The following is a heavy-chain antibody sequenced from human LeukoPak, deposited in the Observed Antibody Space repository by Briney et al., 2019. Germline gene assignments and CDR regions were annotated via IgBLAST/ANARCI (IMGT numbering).Heavy chain of an antibody. CDR2: INHSGGT. Sequence: PSETLSLTCAVYGGSFSGYYWSWIRQPPGKGLEWIGEINHSGGTNYDPSLKSRVTISVDTSRNQFSLKLNSVTAADTAVYYCAREGDRSGFDPWGQGTLVTASS. J-gene: IGHJ5*02. V-gene: IGHV4-34*01. CDR3: AREGDRSGFDP. D-gene: IGHD3-16*01. CDR1: GGSFSGYY.